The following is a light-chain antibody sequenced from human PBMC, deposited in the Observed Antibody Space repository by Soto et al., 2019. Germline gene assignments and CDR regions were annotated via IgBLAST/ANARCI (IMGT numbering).Light chain of an antibody. CDR2: GAS. Sequence: EIVLTQSPGTLSLSPGERATLSCRASQSVSTSYLAWYQKKPGQAPRLLIYGASSRATGIPDRFSGSGSGADCTLTSSRLEPEDVAVYYCQQYGSVPLTFGGGTKVEIK. CDR1: QSVSTSY. V-gene: IGKV3-20*01. CDR3: QQYGSVPLT. J-gene: IGKJ4*01.